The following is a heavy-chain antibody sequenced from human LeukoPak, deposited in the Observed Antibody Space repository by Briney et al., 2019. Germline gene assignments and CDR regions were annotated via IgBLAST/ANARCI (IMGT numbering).Heavy chain of an antibody. J-gene: IGHJ5*02. CDR1: GFTFSSYG. CDR3: AKGVTYYYDSSGYYGFDP. CDR2: IWYDGSNK. V-gene: IGHV3-30*02. D-gene: IGHD3-22*01. Sequence: QAGGSLRLSCAASGFTFSSYGMHWVRQAPGKGLEWVAVIWYDGSNKYYADSVKGRFTISRDNSKNTLYLQMNSLRAEDTAVYYCAKGVTYYYDSSGYYGFDPWGQGTLVTVSS.